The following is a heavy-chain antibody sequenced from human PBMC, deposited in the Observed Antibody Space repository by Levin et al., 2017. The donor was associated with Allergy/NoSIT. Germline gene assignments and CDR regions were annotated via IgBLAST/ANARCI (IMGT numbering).Heavy chain of an antibody. V-gene: IGHV3-30*09. CDR2: ISYDGGNK. CDR1: GFTFSSYA. D-gene: IGHD5-12*01. CDR3: ARDPTSMWIADWYFDL. Sequence: RPGGSLRLSCAASGFTFSSYAMHWVRQAPGKGLEWVAVISYDGGNKYYRDSVKGRFAISRDNSKNTLYLQMNSLRAEDTAVYYCARDPTSMWIADWYFDLWGRGTLVTVSS. J-gene: IGHJ2*01.